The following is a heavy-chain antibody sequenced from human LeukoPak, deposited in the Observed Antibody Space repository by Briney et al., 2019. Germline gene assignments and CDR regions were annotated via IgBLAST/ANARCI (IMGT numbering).Heavy chain of an antibody. Sequence: GGSLRLSCAASGFTFSSYSMNWVRQAPGKGLEWVSSISSSSSYVYYADSVKGRFTISRDNAKNSLYLQMNSLRAEDTAVYYCTTESTLYYDFWSGYYGFDYWGQGTLVTVSS. CDR3: TTESTLYYDFWSGYYGFDY. D-gene: IGHD3-3*01. CDR1: GFTFSSYS. V-gene: IGHV3-21*01. CDR2: ISSSSSYV. J-gene: IGHJ4*02.